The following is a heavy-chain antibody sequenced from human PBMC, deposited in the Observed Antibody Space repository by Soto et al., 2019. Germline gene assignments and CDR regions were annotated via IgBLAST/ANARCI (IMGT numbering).Heavy chain of an antibody. J-gene: IGHJ6*02. CDR2: ISAYNGNT. Sequence: QVQLVQSGAEVKKPGASVKVSCKASGYTFTSYGISWVRQAHGQGLEWMGWISAYNGNTNYAQKLQGRVTMTTDTSTSTAYMELRSLRSDDTAVYYCARVYSSGWFYYYYGMDVWGQGTTVTVSS. CDR1: GYTFTSYG. CDR3: ARVYSSGWFYYYYGMDV. D-gene: IGHD6-19*01. V-gene: IGHV1-18*01.